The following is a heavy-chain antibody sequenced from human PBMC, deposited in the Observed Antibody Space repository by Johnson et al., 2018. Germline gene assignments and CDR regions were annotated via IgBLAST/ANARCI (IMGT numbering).Heavy chain of an antibody. CDR3: ANTHVEMATIGGAFDI. CDR1: GFTFSSYG. D-gene: IGHD5-24*01. CDR2: ISYDGSNK. J-gene: IGHJ3*02. V-gene: IGHV3-30*18. Sequence: QVQLVQSGGGVVQPGRSLRLSCAASGFTFSSYGMHWVRQSLGKGLEWVAVISYDGSNKYYADSVKGRFTISRDNSKNTLSLQMNRLRAEDSAVYYCANTHVEMATIGGAFDIWGQGTMVTVAS.